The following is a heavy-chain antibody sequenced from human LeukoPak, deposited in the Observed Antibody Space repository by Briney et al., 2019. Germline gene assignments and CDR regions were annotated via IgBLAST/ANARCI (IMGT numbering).Heavy chain of an antibody. CDR2: IWYDGSNK. CDR1: GFTFSSYG. CDR3: ARGMGGSYRAYYYYGMDV. J-gene: IGHJ6*02. V-gene: IGHV3-33*01. D-gene: IGHD1-26*01. Sequence: GRSLRLSCAASGFTFSSYGMHWVRQAPGKGLEWVAVIWYDGSNKYYADSVKGRFTISRDNSKNTLYLQMNSLRAEDTAVYYCARGMGGSYRAYYYYGMDVWGQGTTVTVSS.